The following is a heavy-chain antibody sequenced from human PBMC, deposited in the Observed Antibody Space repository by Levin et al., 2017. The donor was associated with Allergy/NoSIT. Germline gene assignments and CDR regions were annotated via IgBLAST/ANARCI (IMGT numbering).Heavy chain of an antibody. Sequence: TSETLSLTCTVSGGSISSSSFYWGWVRQPPGKGLEWIGSIYYSGSTYYNPSLKSRVTISVDTSKNQFSLKLSSVTAADTAVYYCARLYWRSPKYYFDYWGQGTLVTVSS. CDR3: ARLYWRSPKYYFDY. V-gene: IGHV4-39*01. CDR1: GGSISSSSFY. CDR2: IYYSGST. D-gene: IGHD1-1*01. J-gene: IGHJ4*02.